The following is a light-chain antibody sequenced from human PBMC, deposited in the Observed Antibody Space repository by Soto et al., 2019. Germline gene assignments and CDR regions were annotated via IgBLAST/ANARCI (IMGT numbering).Light chain of an antibody. V-gene: IGLV1-51*01. CDR1: SSNIENYY. J-gene: IGLJ2*01. CDR3: AAWDDRLSDLL. CDR2: DNN. Sequence: QSVLTQPPSVSAAPGQKVTISCSGSSSNIENYYVSWYQQLPGTAPKLLIYDNNKRPSGIPDRFSGSKSGTSATLDITGLQTGDEADYYCAAWDDRLSDLLFGGGTKVTVL.